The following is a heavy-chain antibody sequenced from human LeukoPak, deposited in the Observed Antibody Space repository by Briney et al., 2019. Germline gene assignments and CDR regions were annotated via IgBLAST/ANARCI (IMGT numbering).Heavy chain of an antibody. V-gene: IGHV3-33*03. Sequence: PGGSLRLSCAASGFTFSDYGMHWVRQAPGKGLEWVAVIWHDGTNKRYAESVKGRFAISRDDSKNTLYLQMNGLRVEETAVYYCAKRGSYSRSSREYYYMDLWGKGTTVTVSS. CDR3: AKRGSYSRSSREYYYMDL. CDR1: GFTFSDYG. CDR2: IWHDGTNK. J-gene: IGHJ6*03. D-gene: IGHD6-6*01.